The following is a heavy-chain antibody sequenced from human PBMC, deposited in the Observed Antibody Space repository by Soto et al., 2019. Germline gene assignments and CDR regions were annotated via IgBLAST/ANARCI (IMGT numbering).Heavy chain of an antibody. CDR2: IIPILGTG. CDR1: GGTFTTDT. Sequence: QVQLVQSGPEVKKSGSSVKVSGKLSGGTFTTDTISWLRRAPGQGLEWMGRIIPILGTGNYAQKFQGRVTITEDKPTNTGYMELSSLTSEDTAVYYCAGEEGSYNMGTFPFYDRDVWGNGTTVTVSS. D-gene: IGHD3-10*01. CDR3: AGEEGSYNMGTFPFYDRDV. V-gene: IGHV1-69*08. J-gene: IGHJ6*04.